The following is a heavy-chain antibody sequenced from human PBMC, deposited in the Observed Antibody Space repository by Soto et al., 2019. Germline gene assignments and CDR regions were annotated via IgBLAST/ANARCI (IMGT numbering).Heavy chain of an antibody. CDR1: GFTCSSAW. D-gene: IGHD1-1*01. J-gene: IGHJ4*02. CDR3: TTGSNEGY. CDR2: IRTKGEGGTT. Sequence: EVQLVESGGGLVKPGESLRLSCAASGFTCSSAWMNWVRQAPGKGLEWVGRIRTKGEGGTTDYPAPGKGRFTISRDDSKNTLYLQMNSLKTEDTAVYYCTTGSNEGYWGQGILVTVSS. V-gene: IGHV3-15*07.